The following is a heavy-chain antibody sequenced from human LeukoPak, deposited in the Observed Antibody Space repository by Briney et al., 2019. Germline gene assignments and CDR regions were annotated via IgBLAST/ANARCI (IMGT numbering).Heavy chain of an antibody. D-gene: IGHD6-19*01. Sequence: ASVKVSCKASGGTFSSYAISWVRQAPGQGLEWMGGIIPIFGTANYAQKFQGRVTITADESTSTAYMELSSLRSEDTAVYYCARGLVRRLAAVAGTFEFRYYYYGMDVWGKGTTVTVSS. CDR1: GGTFSSYA. J-gene: IGHJ6*04. V-gene: IGHV1-69*13. CDR3: ARGLVRRLAAVAGTFEFRYYYYGMDV. CDR2: IIPIFGTA.